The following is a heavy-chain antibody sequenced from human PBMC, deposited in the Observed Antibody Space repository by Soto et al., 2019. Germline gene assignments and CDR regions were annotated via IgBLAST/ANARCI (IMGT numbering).Heavy chain of an antibody. J-gene: IGHJ4*02. CDR3: ARSERVVVAASRPAEFDY. CDR2: INPSGIST. V-gene: IGHV1-46*01. CDR1: GYSFTNYY. D-gene: IGHD2-15*01. Sequence: QVQLVQSGAEVKKPGASVKVSCKTSGYSFTNYYLHWVRQAPGQGLEWMGLINPSGISTSYAQKFQGRVTVTRDTATSTVYVDLSSLRSAATAVDYCARSERVVVAASRPAEFDYWGQGTVVTVSS.